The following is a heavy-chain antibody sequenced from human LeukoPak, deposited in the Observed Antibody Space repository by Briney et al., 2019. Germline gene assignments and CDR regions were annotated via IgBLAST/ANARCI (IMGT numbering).Heavy chain of an antibody. CDR2: ISGSGGST. J-gene: IGHJ3*02. V-gene: IGHV3-23*01. D-gene: IGHD1-26*01. Sequence: PGGSLRLSCAASGFTFSSYAMSWVRQAPGKGLEWVSAISGSGGSTYYADSVKGRFTISRDNSKNTLYLQMNSLRAEDTAVYYCAKFKGGPVGATGRDAFDIWGQGTMVTVSS. CDR1: GFTFSSYA. CDR3: AKFKGGPVGATGRDAFDI.